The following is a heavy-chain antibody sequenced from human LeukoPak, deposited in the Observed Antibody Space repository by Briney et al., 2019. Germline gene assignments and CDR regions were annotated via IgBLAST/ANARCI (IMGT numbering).Heavy chain of an antibody. CDR3: ARAIVGAQSSYYYYYMGV. D-gene: IGHD1-26*01. Sequence: SETLSLTCAVYGGSFSGYYWSWIRQPPGKGLEWIGEINHSGSTNYNPSLKSRVTISVDTSKNQFSLKLSSVTAADTAVYYCARAIVGAQSSYYYYYMGVWGKGTTVTVSS. V-gene: IGHV4-34*01. J-gene: IGHJ6*03. CDR1: GGSFSGYY. CDR2: INHSGST.